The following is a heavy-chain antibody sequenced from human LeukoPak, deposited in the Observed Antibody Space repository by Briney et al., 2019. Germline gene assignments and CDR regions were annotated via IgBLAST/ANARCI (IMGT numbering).Heavy chain of an antibody. V-gene: IGHV3-53*01. CDR1: GFTVSSNY. J-gene: IGHJ6*02. Sequence: GGSLRLSCAASGFTVSSNYMSWVRQAPGKGLEWVSVIYSGGSTYYADSVKGRFTISRDNSKNTLYLQMNSLRAEDTAVYYCARDNVMGIAVAGTDYYYGIDVWGQGTTVTVSS. CDR2: IYSGGST. D-gene: IGHD6-19*01. CDR3: ARDNVMGIAVAGTDYYYGIDV.